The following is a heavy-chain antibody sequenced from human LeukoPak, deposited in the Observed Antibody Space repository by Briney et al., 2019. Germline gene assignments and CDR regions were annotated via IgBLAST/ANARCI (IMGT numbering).Heavy chain of an antibody. Sequence: ASVKVSCKASGYTFTGYYMHWVRQAPGQGLEWMGWINPNSGGTNYAQKFQGWVTMTRDTSISTAYIELSRLRSDDTAVYYCARDRSSVGATRTADAFDIWGQGTMVTVSS. D-gene: IGHD1-26*01. CDR3: ARDRSSVGATRTADAFDI. J-gene: IGHJ3*02. CDR2: INPNSGGT. CDR1: GYTFTGYY. V-gene: IGHV1-2*04.